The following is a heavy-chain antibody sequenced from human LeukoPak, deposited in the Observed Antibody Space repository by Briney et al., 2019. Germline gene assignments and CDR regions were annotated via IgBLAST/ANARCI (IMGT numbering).Heavy chain of an antibody. D-gene: IGHD6-19*01. J-gene: IGHJ5*02. V-gene: IGHV4-39*01. CDR1: GGSISSSSYY. Sequence: SETLSLTCTVSGGSISSSSYYWGWLRQPPGKGLEWLGSIYYSGSTYYNPSLKSRVTISVDTSKNQFSLKLSSVTAADTAVYYCAIQTIAVAGYNWFDPWGQGTLVTVSS. CDR3: AIQTIAVAGYNWFDP. CDR2: IYYSGST.